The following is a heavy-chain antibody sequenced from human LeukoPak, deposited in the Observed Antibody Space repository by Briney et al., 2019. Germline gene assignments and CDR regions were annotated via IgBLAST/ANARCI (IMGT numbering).Heavy chain of an antibody. V-gene: IGHV1-2*02. CDR2: VNPNSGGT. D-gene: IGHD6-19*01. J-gene: IGHJ4*02. Sequence: ASVKVSYKASGYTFTAYYMHWVRQAPGQRLEWMGWVNPNSGGTNYAQKFQDRVTMTRDTSISTAYMELHRLRPDDTAVYYCATAPLNGYNSGWYSFDYWGQGALVTVSS. CDR3: ATAPLNGYNSGWYSFDY. CDR1: GYTFTAYY.